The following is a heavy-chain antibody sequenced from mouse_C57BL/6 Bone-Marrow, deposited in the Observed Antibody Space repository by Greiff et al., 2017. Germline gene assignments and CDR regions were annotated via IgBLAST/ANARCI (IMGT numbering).Heavy chain of an antibody. CDR2: IYPRSGNT. J-gene: IGHJ4*01. CDR1: GYTFTSYG. Sequence: VQLQQSGAELARPGASVKLSCKASGYTFTSYGISWVKQRTGQGLEWIGEIYPRSGNTYYNEKFKGNATLTADKSSSTAYMELRSLPSEDSAVYFCARGYYGSSPFYYAMDYWGQGTSVTVSS. CDR3: ARGYYGSSPFYYAMDY. D-gene: IGHD1-1*01. V-gene: IGHV1-81*01.